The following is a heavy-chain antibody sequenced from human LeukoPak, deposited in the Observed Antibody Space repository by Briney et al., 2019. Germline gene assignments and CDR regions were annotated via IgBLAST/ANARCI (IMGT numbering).Heavy chain of an antibody. V-gene: IGHV3-30*18. Sequence: GGSLRLSCAASGFTFSSYSMNWVRQAPGKGLEWVSFMSYDGSYKYYADSVKGRFTISRDTSKNTLYLQMNSLRAEDTAVYYCTKDSSGAIDYWGQGTLVTVSS. CDR3: TKDSSGAIDY. D-gene: IGHD6-25*01. CDR2: MSYDGSYK. CDR1: GFTFSSYS. J-gene: IGHJ4*02.